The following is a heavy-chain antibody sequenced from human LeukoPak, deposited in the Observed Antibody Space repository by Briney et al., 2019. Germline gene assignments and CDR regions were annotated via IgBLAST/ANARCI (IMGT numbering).Heavy chain of an antibody. CDR3: ARVRYYYDSSGSYYWYFDL. J-gene: IGHJ2*01. Sequence: SETLSLTCTVSGGSISSGSYYWSWIRQPAGKGLEWIGRIYTSGSTNYNPSLKSRVTISVDTSKNQFSLKLSSVTAADTAVYYCARVRYYYDSSGSYYWYFDLWGRGTLVTVSS. CDR1: GGSISSGSYY. D-gene: IGHD3-22*01. V-gene: IGHV4-61*02. CDR2: IYTSGST.